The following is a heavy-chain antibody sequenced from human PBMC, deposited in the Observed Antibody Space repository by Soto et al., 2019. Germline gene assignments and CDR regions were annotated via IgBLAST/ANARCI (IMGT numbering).Heavy chain of an antibody. Sequence: PSETLSLTCTVSGGATRSRRYQSLWSCEPPGKGLEWIGNVYYNGNTYYNPSLKSRLTITVDTSNNQFALKVTSVTAADTAVYYCARLSGSYNDWYFGSWGQGTLVTVSS. CDR3: ARLSGSYNDWYFGS. CDR2: VYYNGNT. J-gene: IGHJ4*02. D-gene: IGHD1-26*01. V-gene: IGHV4-39*01. CDR1: GGATRSRRYQ.